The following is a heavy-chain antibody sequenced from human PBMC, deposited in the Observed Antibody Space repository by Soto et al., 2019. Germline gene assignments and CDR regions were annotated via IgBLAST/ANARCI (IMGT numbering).Heavy chain of an antibody. D-gene: IGHD4-17*01. J-gene: IGHJ4*02. CDR3: AKDKYYGDYDTVPPCYFDY. CDR2: ISYDGSNK. V-gene: IGHV3-30*18. Sequence: QVQLVESGGGVVQPGRSLRLSCAASGFTFSSYGMHWVRQAPGKGLEWVAVISYDGSNKYYADSVKGRFTISRDNSKNTLFLQMNSLRAEDTSVYYCAKDKYYGDYDTVPPCYFDYWGQGTLVTVSS. CDR1: GFTFSSYG.